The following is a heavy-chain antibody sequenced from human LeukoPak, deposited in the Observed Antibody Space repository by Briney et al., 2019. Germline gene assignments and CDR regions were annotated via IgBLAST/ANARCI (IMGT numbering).Heavy chain of an antibody. CDR1: GGSISSYY. D-gene: IGHD6-19*01. CDR3: ARWGYSSGWYYFDY. CDR2: IYYTWST. Sequence: SETLSLTCTVSGGSISSYYWSWARQPPPQGLDSIGYIYYTWSTNYYPSIKSRVTISMDTSKNHFSLKLASVTAEDTAVYYCARWGYSSGWYYFDYWGQGTLVTVSS. V-gene: IGHV4-59*13. J-gene: IGHJ4*02.